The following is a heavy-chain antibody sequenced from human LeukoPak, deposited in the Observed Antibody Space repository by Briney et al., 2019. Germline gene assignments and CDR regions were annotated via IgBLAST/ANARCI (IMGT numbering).Heavy chain of an antibody. CDR2: IYYSEST. J-gene: IGHJ6*03. CDR3: ARVRGHYYYYMDV. CDR1: GVSISSYY. V-gene: IGHV4-59*01. Sequence: SETLSLTCIVSGVSISSYYWSWIRQPPGKGLEWIGYIYYSESTNYNPSLKSRVTISVDTSKNQFSLKLSSVTAADTAVYYCARVRGHYYYYMDVWGKGTTVTVSS.